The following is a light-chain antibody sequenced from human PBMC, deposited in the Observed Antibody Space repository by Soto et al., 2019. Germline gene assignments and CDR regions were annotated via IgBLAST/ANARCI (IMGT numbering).Light chain of an antibody. CDR3: QSYDTSLSVV. V-gene: IGLV1-40*01. CDR1: SCNIGAGYD. CDR2: RNS. Sequence: QSVLTQPPSVSGAPGQRVTISCTGSSCNIGAGYDVHWYQLLPGRAPKLLIFRNSDRPSGVPDRFSGSKSGTSASLAITGLQAEDEADYYCQSYDTSLSVVFGGGTKLTVL. J-gene: IGLJ3*02.